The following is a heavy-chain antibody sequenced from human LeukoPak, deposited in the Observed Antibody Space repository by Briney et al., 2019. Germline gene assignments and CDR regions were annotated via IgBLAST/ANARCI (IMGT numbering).Heavy chain of an antibody. Sequence: GGSLRLSCAAPGFTLSNFAMSWVRQTPGTGLAWLSAISPDGNYIYYADSVKGRFTTSRDNSKNTLYLQMTSLRVEDTAVYFCVSQRDHRVAVAGSFDNWGQGTLISVST. CDR2: ISPDGNYI. V-gene: IGHV3-23*01. CDR3: VSQRDHRVAVAGSFDN. CDR1: GFTLSNFA. D-gene: IGHD6-19*01. J-gene: IGHJ4*02.